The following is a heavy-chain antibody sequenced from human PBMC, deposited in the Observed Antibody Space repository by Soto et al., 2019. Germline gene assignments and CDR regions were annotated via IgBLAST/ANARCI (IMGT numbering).Heavy chain of an antibody. J-gene: IGHJ2*01. CDR2: IKSDGVNK. Sequence: GGSLRLSCAASGFAFRSYGMHWVRQAPGKGLEWVAVIKSDGVNKNYIDSVKGRFTISRDNSKNTLFLHMTNLRPEDTAVYYCARPLWRDDYNWGYFDLWGRGTLVTVSS. CDR3: ARPLWRDDYNWGYFDL. CDR1: GFAFRSYG. V-gene: IGHV3-30*03. D-gene: IGHD4-4*01.